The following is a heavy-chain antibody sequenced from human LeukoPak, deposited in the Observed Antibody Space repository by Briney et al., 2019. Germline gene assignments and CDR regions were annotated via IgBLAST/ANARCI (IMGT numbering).Heavy chain of an antibody. D-gene: IGHD4-17*01. Sequence: GASVKASCKTSGGTFSSYAISWVRQAPGQGLEWIGDIIPIFDTANYAQKFQGRVTISADESTSTAYMELSSLRPEDTAVYYCARDPYGYSHNWFDPWGQGTLVTVSS. CDR1: GGTFSSYA. V-gene: IGHV1-69*13. CDR2: IIPIFDTA. J-gene: IGHJ5*02. CDR3: ARDPYGYSHNWFDP.